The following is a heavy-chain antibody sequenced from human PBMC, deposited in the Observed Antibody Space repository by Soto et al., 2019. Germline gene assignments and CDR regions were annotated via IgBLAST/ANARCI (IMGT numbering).Heavy chain of an antibody. CDR2: IDPSDSYT. J-gene: IGHJ5*02. CDR1: GYSFTRYW. CDR3: ARMDGLVRGITKNWFDP. D-gene: IGHD3-10*01. V-gene: IGHV5-10-1*01. Sequence: VESLEISCKGSGYSFTRYWISWVRQMPGKGLEWMGRIDPSDSYTNYGPSFQGHVTMSVDKSTSTAYLQWSSLKASDTAMYYCARMDGLVRGITKNWFDPWGQGTLVTVSS.